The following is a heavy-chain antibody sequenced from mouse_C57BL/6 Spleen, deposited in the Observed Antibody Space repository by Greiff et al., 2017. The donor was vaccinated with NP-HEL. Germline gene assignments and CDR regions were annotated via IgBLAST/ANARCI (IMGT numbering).Heavy chain of an antibody. D-gene: IGHD2-5*01. CDR2: IWSDGST. J-gene: IGHJ4*01. CDR1: GFSLTSYG. Sequence: QVQLKESGPGLVAPSQSLSIPCTVSGFSLTSYGVHWVRQPPGKGLEWLVVIWSDGSTTYNSALKSRLSISKDNSKSQVFLKMNSLQTDDTAMYYCASSPSYYSNYDYAMDYWGQGTSVTVSS. V-gene: IGHV2-6*03. CDR3: ASSPSYYSNYDYAMDY.